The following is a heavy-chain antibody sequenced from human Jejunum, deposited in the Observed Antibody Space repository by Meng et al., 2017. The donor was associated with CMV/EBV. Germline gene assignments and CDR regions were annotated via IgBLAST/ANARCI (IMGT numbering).Heavy chain of an antibody. CDR1: GFTFSSYW. D-gene: IGHD3-16*01. CDR3: ARTFYHDRSFDY. Sequence: CEASGFTFSSYWMHWVRQAPEEGLMWVSRINGDGTGTGYADSVKGRFSISRDNAKNTLYLQMNSLRDEDTAVYYCARTFYHDRSFDYWGQGILVTVSS. V-gene: IGHV3-74*01. CDR2: INGDGTGT. J-gene: IGHJ4*02.